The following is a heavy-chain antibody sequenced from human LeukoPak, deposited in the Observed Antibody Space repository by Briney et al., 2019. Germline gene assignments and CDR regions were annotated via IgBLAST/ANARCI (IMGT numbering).Heavy chain of an antibody. V-gene: IGHV4-61*02. CDR1: GGSISSGSYY. Sequence: PSQTLSLTCTVSGGSISSGSYYWSWIRQPAGKGLEWIGRIYTSGSTNYNPSLKSRVTISVDTSKNQFSLKLSSVTAADTAVYYCARDFGWGHFDYWGQGTLVTVSS. J-gene: IGHJ4*02. CDR2: IYTSGST. D-gene: IGHD3-16*01. CDR3: ARDFGWGHFDY.